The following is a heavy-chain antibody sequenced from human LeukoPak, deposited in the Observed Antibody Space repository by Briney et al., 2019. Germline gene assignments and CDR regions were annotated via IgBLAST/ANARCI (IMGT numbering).Heavy chain of an antibody. CDR1: GYTFTGYY. CDR2: INSNSGGT. D-gene: IGHD2-15*01. Sequence: ASVKVSCKASGYTFTGYYMHWVRQAPGQGLEWMGWINSNSGGTNYAQKFQGRVTMTRDTSISTAYMELSRLRSDDTAVYYCARVVVVVAATGFDPWGQGTLVTVSS. CDR3: ARVVVVVAATGFDP. J-gene: IGHJ5*02. V-gene: IGHV1-2*02.